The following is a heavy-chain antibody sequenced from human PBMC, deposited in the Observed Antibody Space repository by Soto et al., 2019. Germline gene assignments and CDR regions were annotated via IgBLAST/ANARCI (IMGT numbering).Heavy chain of an antibody. Sequence: SGPTLANPTQTLTLTCTFSGFSLPTSGGGVGWIRHPPGKALEWLALIFWNDDERYSPSLNGRLTITKDTSKNQVVLTVTKVDYVDTATYYCVSAGYSYDAFGYWGRGTLVTVSS. V-gene: IGHV2-5*04. CDR3: VSAGYSYDAFGY. D-gene: IGHD5-18*01. CDR2: IFWNDDE. J-gene: IGHJ4*02. CDR1: GFSLPTSGGG.